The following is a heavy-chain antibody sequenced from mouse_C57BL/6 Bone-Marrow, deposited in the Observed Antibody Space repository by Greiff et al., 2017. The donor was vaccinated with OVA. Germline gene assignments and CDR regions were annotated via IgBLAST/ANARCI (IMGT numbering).Heavy chain of an antibody. CDR3: ARYSIYYYGSSWYFDV. CDR2: IRNKANGYTT. D-gene: IGHD1-1*01. Sequence: EVQRVESGGGLVQPGGSLSLSCAASGFTFTDYYMSWVRQPPGKALEWLGFIRNKANGYTTEYSASVKGRFTISRDNSQSILYLQMNALRAEDSATYYCARYSIYYYGSSWYFDVWGTGTTVTVSS. J-gene: IGHJ1*03. CDR1: GFTFTDYY. V-gene: IGHV7-3*01.